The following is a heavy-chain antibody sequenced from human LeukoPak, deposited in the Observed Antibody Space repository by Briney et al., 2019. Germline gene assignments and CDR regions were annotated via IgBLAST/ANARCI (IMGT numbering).Heavy chain of an antibody. J-gene: IGHJ4*02. Sequence: ASVKVSCKASGYTFTGYYMHWVRQAPGQGPEWMGRINPNSGGTNYAQKFQGRVTMARDTSISTAYMELSRLRSDDTAVYYCARFVVVVPAAFFDYWGQGTLVTVSS. CDR2: INPNSGGT. D-gene: IGHD2-2*01. CDR3: ARFVVVVPAAFFDY. V-gene: IGHV1-2*06. CDR1: GYTFTGYY.